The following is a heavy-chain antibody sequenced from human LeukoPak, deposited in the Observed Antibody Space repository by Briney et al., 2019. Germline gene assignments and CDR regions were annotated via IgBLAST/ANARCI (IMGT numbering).Heavy chain of an antibody. CDR2: ISSSSSYI. Sequence: GGSLRLSCAASGFTFSSYSMNWVRQAPGKGLGWVSSISSSSSYIYYADSVKGRFTTSRDNDKNSLYLQMNSLRAEDTAVYYCARDSTMIGHMDVWGKGTTVTVSS. CDR3: ARDSTMIGHMDV. D-gene: IGHD3-22*01. CDR1: GFTFSSYS. J-gene: IGHJ6*03. V-gene: IGHV3-21*01.